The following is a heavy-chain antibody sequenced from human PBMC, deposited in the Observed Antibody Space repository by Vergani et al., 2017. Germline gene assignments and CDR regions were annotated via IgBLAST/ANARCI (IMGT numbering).Heavy chain of an antibody. Sequence: EVQLVESGGGLVKPGGSLRLPCAASGFTFRSYSMNWVRQAPGKGLEWVSTLSASDRRTHYADSVKGRFTISRDNSKNTLFLHMNSLRPEDTAVYYCAKVGRSEVAGTFGAFDIWGQGTMVTVSS. J-gene: IGHJ3*02. CDR1: GFTFRSYS. CDR3: AKVGRSEVAGTFGAFDI. D-gene: IGHD6-19*01. CDR2: LSASDRRT. V-gene: IGHV3-21*04.